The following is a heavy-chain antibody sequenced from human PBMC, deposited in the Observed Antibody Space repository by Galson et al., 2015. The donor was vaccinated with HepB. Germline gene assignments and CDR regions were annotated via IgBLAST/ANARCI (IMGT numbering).Heavy chain of an antibody. D-gene: IGHD6-19*01. V-gene: IGHV3-23*01. J-gene: IGHJ4*02. Sequence: SLRLSCAASGFTFRYYAMSWVRQAPGKGLEWVSAITPSGDNTYSADSMKGRFTISRDNSQNTLFLQMNSLRADDTAIYFCAKVFPETTDGWYRQALYYFDSWGQGTRVTVSS. CDR1: GFTFRYYA. CDR2: ITPSGDNT. CDR3: AKVFPETTDGWYRQALYYFDS.